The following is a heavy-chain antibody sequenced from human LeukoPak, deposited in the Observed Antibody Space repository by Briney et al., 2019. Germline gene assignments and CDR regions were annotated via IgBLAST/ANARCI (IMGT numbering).Heavy chain of an antibody. J-gene: IGHJ3*02. CDR3: TRAAYNAFDI. CDR1: GFTFSNNN. D-gene: IGHD2-21*01. V-gene: IGHV3-48*02. CDR2: ISPSSSNI. Sequence: AGGSLRLSCAASGFTFSNNNMVWVRQAPGKGLEWISNISPSSSNIYYADSVKGRFTVSRDNAKNSLYLQMESLRDEDTALYYCTRAAYNAFDIWGQGTMVTVSS.